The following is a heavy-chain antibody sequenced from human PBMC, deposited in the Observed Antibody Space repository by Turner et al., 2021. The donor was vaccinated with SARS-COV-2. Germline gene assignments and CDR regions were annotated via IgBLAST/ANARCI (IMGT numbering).Heavy chain of an antibody. CDR3: AKDRGYDILTGYSPYFDY. Sequence: EVQLVESGGGLVQPGRSLRLSCAASGFTFDDYAMPWVRQAPGKGLEWVSGISWNSGSIGYADSVKGRFTMSRDNAKNSLYLQMNSLRAEDTALYYCAKDRGYDILTGYSPYFDYWGQGTLVTVSS. D-gene: IGHD3-9*01. CDR1: GFTFDDYA. V-gene: IGHV3-9*01. CDR2: ISWNSGSI. J-gene: IGHJ4*02.